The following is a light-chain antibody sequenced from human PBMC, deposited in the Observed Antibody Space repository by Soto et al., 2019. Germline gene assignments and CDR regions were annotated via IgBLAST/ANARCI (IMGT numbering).Light chain of an antibody. CDR2: EVS. J-gene: IGLJ1*01. Sequence: QSALTQPASVSGSPGQSFTISCTGTSSDVGSYNLVSWYQQHPGKAPKLMIYEVSKRPSGVSNRFSGSKSGNTASLTISGLQAEDEADYYCCSYAGSSTYVFGTGTKLTVL. CDR1: SSDVGSYNL. V-gene: IGLV2-23*02. CDR3: CSYAGSSTYV.